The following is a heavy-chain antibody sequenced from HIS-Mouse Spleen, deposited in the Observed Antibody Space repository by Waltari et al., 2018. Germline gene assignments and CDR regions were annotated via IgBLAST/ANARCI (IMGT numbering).Heavy chain of an antibody. Sequence: QVQLVESGGGVVQPGRSLSISCAATAFTFSSYGMHWVRQAPGKGLEWVAVISYDGSNKYYADSVKGRFTISRDNSKNTLYLQMNSLRAEDTAVYYCAKDKHHAFDYWGQGTLVTVSS. V-gene: IGHV3-30*18. CDR3: AKDKHHAFDY. CDR2: ISYDGSNK. J-gene: IGHJ4*02. CDR1: AFTFSSYG.